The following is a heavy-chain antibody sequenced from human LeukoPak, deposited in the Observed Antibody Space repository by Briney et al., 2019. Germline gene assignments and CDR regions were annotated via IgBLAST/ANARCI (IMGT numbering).Heavy chain of an antibody. D-gene: IGHD6-13*01. CDR3: ARVRIAAAGTVPFDY. J-gene: IGHJ4*02. CDR2: IIPIFGTA. Sequence: SVKVSCKASGGTFRSYAISWVRQAPGQGLEWMGGIIPIFGTANYAQKFQDRITITADESTSTAYMELSSLRSEDTAVYYCARVRIAAAGTVPFDYWGQGTLVTVSS. CDR1: GGTFRSYA. V-gene: IGHV1-69*13.